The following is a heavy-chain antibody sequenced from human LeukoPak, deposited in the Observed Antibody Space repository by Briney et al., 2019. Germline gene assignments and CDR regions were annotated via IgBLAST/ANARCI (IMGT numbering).Heavy chain of an antibody. D-gene: IGHD3-10*01. CDR3: AKDLPLLF. J-gene: IGHJ4*02. CDR2: ISYDGSNK. Sequence: GRSLRLSCAASGFTFSSYAMHWVRQAPGKGLEWVAVISYDGSNKYYADSVKGRFTISRDNSKNTLYLQMNSLRAEDTAVYYCAKDLPLLFWGQGTLVTVSS. V-gene: IGHV3-30*04. CDR1: GFTFSSYA.